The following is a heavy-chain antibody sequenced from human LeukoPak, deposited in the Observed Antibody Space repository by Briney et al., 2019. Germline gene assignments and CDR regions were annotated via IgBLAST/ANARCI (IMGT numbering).Heavy chain of an antibody. CDR1: GFTFSKYW. CDR3: AKVRGDHAHLQDDFDY. CDR2: INTDGTVT. V-gene: IGHV3-74*01. J-gene: IGHJ4*02. Sequence: GGSLRLSCAASGFTFSKYWMLWVRQAPGKGLESVSRINTDGTVTTYADSVKGRFTVSRDNADNTMFLQMDSLRAEDTAMYYCAKVRGDHAHLQDDFDYWGQGTLVTVSS. D-gene: IGHD2-21*02.